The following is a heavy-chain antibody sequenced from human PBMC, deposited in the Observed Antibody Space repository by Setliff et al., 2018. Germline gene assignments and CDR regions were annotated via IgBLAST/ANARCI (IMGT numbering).Heavy chain of an antibody. CDR1: GGSIRNYY. D-gene: IGHD2-2*01. Sequence: SETLSLTCTVSGGSIRNYYWGWIRQAPGSGLEWIGSISYSGTPYYNASVESRVTISIDTSKNQFSLKLSSVTAADTAVYYCARGYCNSVGCFFAGWFDPWGQGTLVTVSS. CDR3: ARGYCNSVGCFFAGWFDP. V-gene: IGHV4-39*01. J-gene: IGHJ5*02. CDR2: ISYSGTP.